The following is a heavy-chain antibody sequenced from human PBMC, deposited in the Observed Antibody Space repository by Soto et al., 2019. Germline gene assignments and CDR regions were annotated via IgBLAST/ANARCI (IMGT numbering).Heavy chain of an antibody. CDR1: GFTFSSYG. CDR2: ISYDAGDK. D-gene: IGHD3-22*01. J-gene: IGHJ4*02. V-gene: IGHV3-30*19. CDR3: ARTLRDASDGYYGAFMG. Sequence: QVHLVESGGGVVQSGRSLRLSCAASGFTFSSYGMHWVRQAPGKGLEWVALISYDAGDKYYADSVRGRFTISRDNSKNTLFLQMNSLRPEDTAVYYCARTLRDASDGYYGAFMGWGQGALVSVSS.